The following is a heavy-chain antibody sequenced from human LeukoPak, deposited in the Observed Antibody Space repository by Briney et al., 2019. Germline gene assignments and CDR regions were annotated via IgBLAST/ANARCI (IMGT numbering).Heavy chain of an antibody. D-gene: IGHD6-19*01. CDR1: GGSLSSFA. CDR2: IVPTIGTA. Sequence: GASVKVSCKSSGGSLSSFAITWVRQAPGQGLEWMGRIVPTIGTAHYTQKLQDRLSITPDEFTSTVYMGLSSLRTDDTAVYYCTIPEAVFPLFAHWGQGTLVIVSS. J-gene: IGHJ4*02. V-gene: IGHV1-69*11. CDR3: TIPEAVFPLFAH.